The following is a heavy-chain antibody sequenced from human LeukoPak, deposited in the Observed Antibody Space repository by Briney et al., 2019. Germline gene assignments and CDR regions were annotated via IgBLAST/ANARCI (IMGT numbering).Heavy chain of an antibody. Sequence: GGSLRLSCAASGLTFSSYAMHWVRQAPGKGLEWVAVISYDGSNKYYADSVKGRFTISRDNAKNSLYLQMNSLRAEDTALYYCAKLGSGWYNYWGQGTLVTVSS. D-gene: IGHD6-19*01. CDR3: AKLGSGWYNY. J-gene: IGHJ4*02. CDR1: GLTFSSYA. CDR2: ISYDGSNK. V-gene: IGHV3-30-3*01.